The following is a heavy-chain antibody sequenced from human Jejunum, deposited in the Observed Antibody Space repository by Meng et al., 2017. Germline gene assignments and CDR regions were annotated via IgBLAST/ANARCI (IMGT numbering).Heavy chain of an antibody. CDR2: VWPSGAT. D-gene: IGHD1-14*01. CDR1: GVSTTAPFY. V-gene: IGHV4-4*02. J-gene: IGHJ4*02. CDR3: ARAIRERYFDS. Sequence: QGQLQGSGPGLVKPSGTLSLTCTVSGVSTTAPFYWTWIRPAPGKGLEWIGEVWPSGATYYNPSLSSRITISIDTSNNQFSLEVAFLTAADTAVYYCARAIRERYFDSWGQGTLVTVSS.